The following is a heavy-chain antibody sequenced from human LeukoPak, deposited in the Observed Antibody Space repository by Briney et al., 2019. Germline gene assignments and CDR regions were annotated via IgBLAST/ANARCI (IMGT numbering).Heavy chain of an antibody. CDR2: IYYSGST. V-gene: IGHV4-30-4*08. Sequence: PSETLSLTCTVSGGSISSGDYYWSWIRQPPGKGLEWIVYIYYSGSTYYNPSLKSRVTISVDTSKNQFSLKLSSVTAADTAVYYGARDEAAGLGSFDYWGQGTLVTVSS. J-gene: IGHJ4*02. CDR1: GGSISSGDYY. D-gene: IGHD6-13*01. CDR3: ARDEAAGLGSFDY.